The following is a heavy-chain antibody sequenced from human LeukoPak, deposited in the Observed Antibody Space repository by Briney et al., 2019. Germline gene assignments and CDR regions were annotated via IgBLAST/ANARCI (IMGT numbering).Heavy chain of an antibody. V-gene: IGHV3-21*01. J-gene: IGHJ3*02. CDR2: ITTSSSYI. CDR3: ARGYCSGGSCYSGDAFDI. CDR1: GFTFSSYI. D-gene: IGHD2-15*01. Sequence: PGGSLRLSCAASGFTFSSYIMNWVRQAPGKGLEWVSSITTSSSYIYYADSVKGRFTISRDNAKNSLYLQMNSLRVEDTAVYYCARGYCSGGSCYSGDAFDIWGQGTMVTASS.